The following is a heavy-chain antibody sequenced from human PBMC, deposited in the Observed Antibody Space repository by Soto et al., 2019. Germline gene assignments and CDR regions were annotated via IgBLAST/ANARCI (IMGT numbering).Heavy chain of an antibody. V-gene: IGHV4-59*01. Sequence: SETLSLTCTVSGGSISSYYWSWIRQPPGKGLEWIGYIYYSGSTNYNPSLKSRVTISVDTSKNQFSLKLSSVTAADTAVYYCARGRGSITGTTPLRNCYCGMDVWGQGATVTVSS. CDR2: IYYSGST. D-gene: IGHD1-7*01. CDR1: GGSISSYY. J-gene: IGHJ6*02. CDR3: ARGRGSITGTTPLRNCYCGMDV.